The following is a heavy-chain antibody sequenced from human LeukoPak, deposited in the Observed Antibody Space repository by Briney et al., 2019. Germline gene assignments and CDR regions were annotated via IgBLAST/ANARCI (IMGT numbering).Heavy chain of an antibody. D-gene: IGHD3-22*01. J-gene: IGHJ3*01. V-gene: IGHV4-39*01. CDR1: GGSIISTSYY. Sequence: PSETLSLTCAVSGGSIISTSYYWAWIRQPPGKGLEWSGTIYYSGRTYHNPCLKCRVTLSVHTSRNQFFLRLSSVDAADTAVYYCAKAGVRYFDSSGLYAFDFWGQGTMVTVSS. CDR3: AKAGVRYFDSSGLYAFDF. CDR2: IYYSGRT.